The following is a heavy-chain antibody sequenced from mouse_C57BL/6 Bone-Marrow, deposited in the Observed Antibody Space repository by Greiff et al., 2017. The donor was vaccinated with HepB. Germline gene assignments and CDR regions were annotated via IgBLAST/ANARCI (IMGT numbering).Heavy chain of an antibody. V-gene: IGHV2-3*01. J-gene: IGHJ4*01. D-gene: IGHD2-5*01. CDR3: AKGGYSNYYYYAMDY. CDR2: IWGDGST. Sequence: VKLMESGPGLVAPSQSLSITCPVSGFSLTSYGVSWVRQPPGKSLEWLGVIWGDGSTNYHSALISRLSLSKDNSKSQVFLKLNSLHTDDTASYYCAKGGYSNYYYYAMDYWGQGTSVTVSS. CDR1: GFSLTSYG.